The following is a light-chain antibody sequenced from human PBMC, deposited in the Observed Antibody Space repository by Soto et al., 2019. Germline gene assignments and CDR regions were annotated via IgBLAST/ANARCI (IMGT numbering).Light chain of an antibody. V-gene: IGLV2-14*01. CDR1: SGDIGGYNY. CDR3: GSYTSSNTLV. CDR2: EVT. J-gene: IGLJ1*01. Sequence: QSVLTQPASVSGSPGQSITISCTGTSGDIGGYNYVSWYQQHPGKAPKLLISEVTNRPSGVSNRFSGSKSGNTASLTISGLQAEDEADYFCGSYTSSNTLVFGTGTKLTVL.